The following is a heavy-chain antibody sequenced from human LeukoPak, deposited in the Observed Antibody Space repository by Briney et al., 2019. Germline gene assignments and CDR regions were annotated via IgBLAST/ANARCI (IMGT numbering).Heavy chain of an antibody. D-gene: IGHD2-15*01. CDR1: GFTVSSNY. CDR3: AKGKPDCSGGSCFDY. J-gene: IGHJ4*02. V-gene: IGHV3-23*01. Sequence: PGGSLRLSCAASGFTVSSNYMSWVRQAPGKGLEWVSAISGSGGSTYYADSVKGRFTISRDNSKNTLYLQMNSLRAEDTAVYYCAKGKPDCSGGSCFDYWGQGTLVTVSS. CDR2: ISGSGGST.